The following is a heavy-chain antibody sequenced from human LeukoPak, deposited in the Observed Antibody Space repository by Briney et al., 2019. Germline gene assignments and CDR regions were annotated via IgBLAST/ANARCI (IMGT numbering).Heavy chain of an antibody. CDR1: GFTFSSYA. V-gene: IGHV3-66*01. CDR2: IYSSGST. J-gene: IGHJ4*02. D-gene: IGHD6-19*01. CDR3: ARDSITEAGRDY. Sequence: PGGSLRLSCAASGFTFSSYAMTWLRQAPGKGLEWVSVIYSSGSTYYADSVKGRFTISRDTSRNILYLQMNSLRGEDAAVYYCARDSITEAGRDYWGQGTLVTVSS.